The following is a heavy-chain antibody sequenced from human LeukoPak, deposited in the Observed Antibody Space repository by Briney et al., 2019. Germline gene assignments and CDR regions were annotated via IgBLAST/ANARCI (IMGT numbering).Heavy chain of an antibody. J-gene: IGHJ4*02. CDR1: GYTFTSSD. CDR3: ARGRPGLASAGTYDF. D-gene: IGHD6-13*01. V-gene: IGHV1-8*01. Sequence: ASVKVFCKAPGYTFTSSDLNWVPQAPGPGREWMGWMNPNSGKTGSARKFQGRVAMTKNISISTAYIEVSSLGYEDTATYYCARGRPGLASAGTYDFWGQGTLITVSS. CDR2: MNPNSGKT.